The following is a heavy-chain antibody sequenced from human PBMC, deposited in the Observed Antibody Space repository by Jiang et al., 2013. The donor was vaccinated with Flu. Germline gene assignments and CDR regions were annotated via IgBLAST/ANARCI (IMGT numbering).Heavy chain of an antibody. J-gene: IGHJ4*02. CDR1: GDSVSSYDAA. D-gene: IGHD6-19*01. V-gene: IGHV6-1*01. CDR3: AREDYSSGWGLAY. CDR2: TFYRSKWHY. Sequence: QTLSLTCAISGDSVSSYDAAWNWIRQSPSRGLEWLGRTFYRSKWHYDYADSVRGRITVNPDTSKNQFSLQLNSVTPEDTAVYYCAREDYSSGWGLAYWGQGTLVTVSS.